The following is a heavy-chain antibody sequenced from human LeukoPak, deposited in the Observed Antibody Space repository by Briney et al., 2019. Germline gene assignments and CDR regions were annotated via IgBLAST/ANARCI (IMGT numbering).Heavy chain of an antibody. V-gene: IGHV3-21*01. J-gene: IGHJ4*02. CDR1: GFTFSSYS. Sequence: SGGSLRLSCAASGFTFSSYSMNWVRQAPGKGLEWASSISSSSSYIYYADSVKGRFTISRDNAKNSLYLQMNSLRAEDTAVYYCAPEMATLNWGQGTLVTVSS. CDR2: ISSSSSYI. CDR3: APEMATLN. D-gene: IGHD5-12*01.